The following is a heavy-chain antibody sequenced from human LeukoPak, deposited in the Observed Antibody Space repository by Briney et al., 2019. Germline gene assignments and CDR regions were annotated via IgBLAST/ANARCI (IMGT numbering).Heavy chain of an antibody. CDR1: GYTFAGYY. CDR2: INPNSGTT. J-gene: IGHJ3*02. CDR3: ARDQLREIFDI. V-gene: IGHV1-2*02. D-gene: IGHD1-1*01. Sequence: GASVKVSCKASGYTFAGYYMHWVRQAPGQGLEWMGWINPNSGTTNYAQKFQGRVTMTRDTSISTAYMELSRLRSDDTAVYYCARDQLREIFDIWGQGTMVTVSS.